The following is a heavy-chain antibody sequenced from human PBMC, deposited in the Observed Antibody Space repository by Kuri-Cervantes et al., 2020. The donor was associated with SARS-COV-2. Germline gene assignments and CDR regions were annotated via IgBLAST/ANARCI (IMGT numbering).Heavy chain of an antibody. D-gene: IGHD4/OR15-4a*01. J-gene: IGHJ4*02. Sequence: SETLSLTCTVSGGSISSYYWSWIRQPPGKGLEWIGYIYYSGSTNYNPSLKSRVTISVDTSKNQFSLKLSSVTAADTAVYYCARDRDGDNENDYWGQGTLVTVSS. V-gene: IGHV4-59*12. CDR2: IYYSGST. CDR1: GGSISSYY. CDR3: ARDRDGDNENDY.